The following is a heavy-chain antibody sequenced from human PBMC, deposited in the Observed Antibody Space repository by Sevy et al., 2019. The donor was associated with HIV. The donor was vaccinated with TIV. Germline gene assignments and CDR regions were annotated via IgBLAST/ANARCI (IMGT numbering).Heavy chain of an antibody. D-gene: IGHD7-27*01. CDR2: IYTSGST. Sequence: SKTLSLTCTVSGGSISSYYWSWIRQPAGKGLEWIGRIYTSGSTNYNPSLKSRVTMSVDTSKNQFSLKLSSVTAADTAVYYCAGLGWTYNAFDIWGQGTMVTVSS. CDR1: GGSISSYY. J-gene: IGHJ3*02. CDR3: AGLGWTYNAFDI. V-gene: IGHV4-4*07.